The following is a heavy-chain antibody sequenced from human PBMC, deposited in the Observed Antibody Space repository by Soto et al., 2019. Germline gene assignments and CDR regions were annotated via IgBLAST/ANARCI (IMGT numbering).Heavy chain of an antibody. CDR2: ISASGVDT. V-gene: IGHV3-23*01. J-gene: IGHJ4*02. Sequence: EVKLSESGGGLVPPGGSLRLSCVASGFIFNKSAMNWFRQAPGKGLEWVSSISASGVDTHYADSVKGRFAVSRDNSKEVCFLEMHSLRAADTAFYYCGKPADSWGQGIRVIVSS. CDR3: GKPADS. CDR1: GFIFNKSA.